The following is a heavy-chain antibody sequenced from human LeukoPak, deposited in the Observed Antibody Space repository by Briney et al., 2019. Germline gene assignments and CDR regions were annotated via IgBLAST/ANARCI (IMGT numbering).Heavy chain of an antibody. V-gene: IGHV3-7*01. CDR1: GFTFSSYW. Sequence: GGSLRLSCAACGFTFSSYWMSWVRQAPGKGLEWVANIKQDGSEKYYVDSVKGRFTISRDNAKNSLYLQMNSLRAEDTAVYYCARESSGWYFDYWGQGTLVTVSS. CDR3: ARESSGWYFDY. J-gene: IGHJ4*02. CDR2: IKQDGSEK. D-gene: IGHD6-19*01.